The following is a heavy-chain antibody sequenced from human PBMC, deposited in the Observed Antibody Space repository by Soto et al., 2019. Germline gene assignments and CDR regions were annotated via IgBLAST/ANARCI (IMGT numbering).Heavy chain of an antibody. CDR2: ISSSSGTI. V-gene: IGHV3-48*01. CDR3: AKPRRYYDSSGYPTPDY. J-gene: IGHJ4*02. D-gene: IGHD3-22*01. CDR1: GFTFSGYN. Sequence: EVQLVESGGGLVQPGGSLRLSCAASGFTFSGYNMNWVRQAPGKGLEWVSYISSSSGTIYYEDSVKGRFIISRDNAKNSLYLQMNSLRAEDTAVYYCAKPRRYYDSSGYPTPDYWGQGTLVTVSS.